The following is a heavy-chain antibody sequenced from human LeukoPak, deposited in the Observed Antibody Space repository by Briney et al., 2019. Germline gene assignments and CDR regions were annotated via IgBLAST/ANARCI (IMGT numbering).Heavy chain of an antibody. CDR2: INSDGSST. Sequence: GGSLRLSCAASGFTFSSYWMHWVRQAPGKGLVWVSRINSDGSSTSYADSVKGRFTISRDNAKNTLYLQMNSLRAEDTAVYYCARYCSSTSCYRSGGPDAFDIWGQGTMVTVSS. V-gene: IGHV3-74*01. D-gene: IGHD2-2*01. CDR1: GFTFSSYW. CDR3: ARYCSSTSCYRSGGPDAFDI. J-gene: IGHJ3*02.